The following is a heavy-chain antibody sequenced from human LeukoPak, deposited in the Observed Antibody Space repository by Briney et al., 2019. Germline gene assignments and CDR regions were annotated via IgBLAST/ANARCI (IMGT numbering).Heavy chain of an antibody. Sequence: ASVKVSCMSSGYTFTNFYMHWVQQAPGQGLEWMGWINPNSGGTNYAQKFQGRVTMTRDTSISTAYMELSRLRSDDTAVYYCAREDIVVVPAATNYYYYYMDVWGKGTTVTVSS. V-gene: IGHV1-2*02. J-gene: IGHJ6*03. D-gene: IGHD2-2*01. CDR2: INPNSGGT. CDR1: GYTFTNFY. CDR3: AREDIVVVPAATNYYYYYMDV.